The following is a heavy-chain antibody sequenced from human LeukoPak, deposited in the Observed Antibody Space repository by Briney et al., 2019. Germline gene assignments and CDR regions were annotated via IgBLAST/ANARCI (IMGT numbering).Heavy chain of an antibody. CDR3: ARGPKYYFDY. Sequence: GGSLRLSCAASGFTFSNYAMSWVRQAPGKGLEWVSAISGSGGSTYYADSVKGRFTISRDNSKNSLYLQMNSLRAEDTAVYYCARGPKYYFDYWGQGTLVTVSS. J-gene: IGHJ4*02. CDR1: GFTFSNYA. V-gene: IGHV3-23*01. CDR2: ISGSGGST.